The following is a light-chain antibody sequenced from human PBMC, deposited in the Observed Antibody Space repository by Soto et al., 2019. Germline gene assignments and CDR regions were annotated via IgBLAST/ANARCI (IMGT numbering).Light chain of an antibody. J-gene: IGKJ2*01. V-gene: IGKV3-20*01. CDR3: QHYGSTPPHT. Sequence: EIVVTQSPGTLSLSLGERATLSCRASQSVSSSYLAWYQQKPGQAPRLLIYGTSNRASGIPDRFSGSGSGTDFSPTISRLEPEDFAVYYCQHYGSTPPHTFGQGTKVEIK. CDR1: QSVSSSY. CDR2: GTS.